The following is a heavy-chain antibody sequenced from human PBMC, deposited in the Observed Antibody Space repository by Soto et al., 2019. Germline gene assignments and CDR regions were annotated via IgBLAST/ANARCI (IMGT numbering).Heavy chain of an antibody. V-gene: IGHV1-69*12. D-gene: IGHD2-2*01. CDR1: GDAFMTYA. J-gene: IGHJ4*02. CDR2: IIPIFGTA. CDR3: ARDPCISTTCYHDY. Sequence: QVQLVQSGAEVKNPGSSVKVSCKASGDAFMTYAVSWVRQAPGQGLEWMGGIIPIFGTANYAQKFQGRVTISAYESTSTTFMELGSMGSGDTAVYYCARDPCISTTCYHDYWGQGTLVTVSS.